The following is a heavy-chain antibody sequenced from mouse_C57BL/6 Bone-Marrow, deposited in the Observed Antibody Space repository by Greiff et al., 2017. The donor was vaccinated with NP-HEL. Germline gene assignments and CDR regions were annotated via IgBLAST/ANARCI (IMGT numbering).Heavy chain of an antibody. J-gene: IGHJ2*01. CDR3: ARGAYYGNYYFDY. V-gene: IGHV1-19*01. D-gene: IGHD2-10*01. CDR1: GYTFTDSY. Sequence: EVQLQQSGPVLVKPGASVKMSCKASGYTFTDSYMNWVKQSHGKSLEWIGVINPYNGGTSYNQKFKGKATLTVDKSSSTAYMELNSLTSEDSAVYYCARGAYYGNYYFDYWGQGTTLTVSS. CDR2: INPYNGGT.